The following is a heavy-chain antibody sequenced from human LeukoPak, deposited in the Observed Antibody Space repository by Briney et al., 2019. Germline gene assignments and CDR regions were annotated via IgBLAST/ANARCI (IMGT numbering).Heavy chain of an antibody. D-gene: IGHD1-26*01. CDR3: ARDLEGAKDY. J-gene: IGHJ4*02. CDR1: GFTFSSYS. Sequence: GGSLRLSCAASGFTFSSYSMNWVRQAPGKGLEWVSSISSSSSYIYYADSVKGRSTISRDNAKTPLYLQMNSLRAEDTAVYYCARDLEGAKDYWGQGTLVTVSS. CDR2: ISSSSSYI. V-gene: IGHV3-21*01.